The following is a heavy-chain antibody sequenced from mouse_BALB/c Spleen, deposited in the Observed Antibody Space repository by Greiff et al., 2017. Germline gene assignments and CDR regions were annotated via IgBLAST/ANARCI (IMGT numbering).Heavy chain of an antibody. CDR1: GFTFTDYY. V-gene: IGHV7-3*02. J-gene: IGHJ1*01. Sequence: EVQGVESGGGLVQPGGSLRLSCATSGFTFTDYYMSWVRQPPGKALEWLGFIRNKANGYTTEYSASVKGRFTISRDNSQSILYLQMNTLRAEDSATYYCARGDGNYGYWYFDVWGAGTTVTVSS. D-gene: IGHD2-1*01. CDR3: ARGDGNYGYWYFDV. CDR2: IRNKANGYTT.